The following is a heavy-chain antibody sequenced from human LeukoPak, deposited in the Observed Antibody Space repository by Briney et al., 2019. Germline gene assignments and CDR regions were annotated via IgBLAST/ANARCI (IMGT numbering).Heavy chain of an antibody. CDR2: ISGSGGST. D-gene: IGHD7-27*01. CDR3: AKDPGRDYYYYYYGMDV. CDR1: GFTFSSYA. V-gene: IGHV3-23*01. Sequence: GGSLRLSCAASGFTFSSYAMSWVRQAPGKGLEWVSAISGSGGSTYYADSVKGRFTISRDNSKNTLYLQMNSLRAEDTAVYYCAKDPGRDYYYYYYGMDVWGQGTTVTVSS. J-gene: IGHJ6*02.